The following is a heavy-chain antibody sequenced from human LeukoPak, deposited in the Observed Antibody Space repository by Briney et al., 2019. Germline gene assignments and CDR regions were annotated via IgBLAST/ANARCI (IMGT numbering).Heavy chain of an antibody. D-gene: IGHD5-24*01. CDR1: GYTFTSYY. V-gene: IGHV1-46*01. CDR3: ARGKDRDGYREGYFDY. J-gene: IGHJ4*02. Sequence: GASVKVSCKASGYTFTSYYMHWVRQAPGQGLEWMGIINPSGGSTSYAQKFQGRVTMTRDMSTSTVYMELSSLRSEDTAVYYCARGKDRDGYREGYFDYWGQGTLVTVSS. CDR2: INPSGGST.